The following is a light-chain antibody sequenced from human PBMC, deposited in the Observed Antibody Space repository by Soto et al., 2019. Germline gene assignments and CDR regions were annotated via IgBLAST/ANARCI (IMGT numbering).Light chain of an antibody. CDR2: KAS. CDR3: QQYTSYPYS. V-gene: IGKV1-5*03. J-gene: IGKJ2*01. Sequence: DIQMTQSPSTLSASVVDRVIITCRASQSISSWLAWYQQKPGNAPKFLIYKASSLESGVPSMFSGSGSGTEFTLTISSLHLDAFATYYCQQYTSYPYSLGQGTNLAIK. CDR1: QSISSW.